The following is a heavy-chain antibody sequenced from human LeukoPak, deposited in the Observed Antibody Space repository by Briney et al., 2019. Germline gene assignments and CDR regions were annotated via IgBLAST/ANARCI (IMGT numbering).Heavy chain of an antibody. Sequence: SETLSLTCTVPGGSISSYYWSSIRQPLGKGLEWIGYIYYSGSTNYNPSLKSRVTISVDTSKNQFSLKLSSVTAADTAVYYCARQGGGFWYFDLWGRGTLVTVSS. V-gene: IGHV4-59*08. CDR3: ARQGGGFWYFDL. CDR2: IYYSGST. J-gene: IGHJ2*01. CDR1: GGSISSYY. D-gene: IGHD6-25*01.